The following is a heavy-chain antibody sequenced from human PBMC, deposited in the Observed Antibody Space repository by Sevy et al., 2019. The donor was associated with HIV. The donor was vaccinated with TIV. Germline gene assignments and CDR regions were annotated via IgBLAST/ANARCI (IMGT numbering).Heavy chain of an antibody. Sequence: SETLSLTCTVSGGSISSYYWSWIRQPPGKGLEWIGYIYYSGSTNYNPSLKSRVTISVDTSKNQFSLKLGSVTAADTAVYYCARVRAVTTPYFDYWGQGTLVTVSS. V-gene: IGHV4-59*01. CDR2: IYYSGST. D-gene: IGHD4-17*01. CDR3: ARVRAVTTPYFDY. CDR1: GGSISSYY. J-gene: IGHJ4*02.